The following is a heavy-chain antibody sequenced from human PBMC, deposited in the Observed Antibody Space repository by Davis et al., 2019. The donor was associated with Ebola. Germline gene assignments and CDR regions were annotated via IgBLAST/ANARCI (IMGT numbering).Heavy chain of an antibody. CDR2: INHSGST. CDR1: GGTFSGYY. D-gene: IGHD4/OR15-4a*01. J-gene: IGHJ4*01. CDR3: ARGLPEYGAYAWFS. Sequence: ESLKISCAAYGGTFSGYYWTWIRQPPGKGLEWIGDINHSGSTNYNPALKSRVTISVDTSKNQFSLKVNSLTPADTAVYYCARGLPEYGAYAWFSGGQETVVTVSS. V-gene: IGHV4-34*01.